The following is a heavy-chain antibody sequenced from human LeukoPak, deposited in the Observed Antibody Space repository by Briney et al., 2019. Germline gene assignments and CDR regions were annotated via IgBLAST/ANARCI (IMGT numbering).Heavy chain of an antibody. D-gene: IGHD5-24*01. CDR1: GGSISSYY. Sequence: SETLSLTCTVSGGSISSYYWSWIRQPPGKGLEWIGYIYYSGSTNYNPSLKSRVTISVDTSKNQFSLKLSSVTAAGTAVYYCAREGGDGYNYLVGWGQGTLVTVSS. V-gene: IGHV4-59*01. J-gene: IGHJ4*02. CDR3: AREGGDGYNYLVG. CDR2: IYYSGST.